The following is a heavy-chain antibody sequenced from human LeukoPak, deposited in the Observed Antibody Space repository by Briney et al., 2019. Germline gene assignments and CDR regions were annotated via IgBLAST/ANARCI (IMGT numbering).Heavy chain of an antibody. D-gene: IGHD6-13*01. Sequence: KPSETLSLTCAVYGGSFSGYYWSWIRQPPGKGLEWIGEINHSGSTNYNPSLKSRVTISVDTSKNQFSLKLSSVTAADTAVYYCARMLRGVPRPIAAAATYFDYWGQGTLVTVSS. V-gene: IGHV4-34*01. J-gene: IGHJ4*02. CDR1: GGSFSGYY. CDR2: INHSGST. CDR3: ARMLRGVPRPIAAAATYFDY.